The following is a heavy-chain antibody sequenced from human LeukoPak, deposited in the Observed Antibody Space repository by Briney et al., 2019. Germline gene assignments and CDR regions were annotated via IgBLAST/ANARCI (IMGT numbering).Heavy chain of an antibody. CDR3: TKNDVGDYGT. V-gene: IGHV4-39*01. CDR2: VFHTGTA. CDR1: GASISRSTYY. Sequence: PSETLSLTCSVSGASISRSTYYWGWLRQPPGKGLEWIGSVFHTGTAYYNPSLRSRVTISVDTSKNQFSLKLSFVTAADTAVYYCTKNDVGDYGTWGQGTLVIVSS. D-gene: IGHD4-17*01. J-gene: IGHJ5*02.